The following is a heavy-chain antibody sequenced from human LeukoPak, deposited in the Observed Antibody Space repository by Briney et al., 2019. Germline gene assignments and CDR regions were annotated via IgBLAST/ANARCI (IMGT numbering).Heavy chain of an antibody. Sequence: ASVKVSCKASGYTFTGYYMHWVRQAPGQGLEWMGWINPNSGGTNYAQKFQGRVTMTRDTSISTAYMELSRLRSDDTAVYYCAREVLLWFGELLAGDYYYYMDVWGKGTTVTISS. D-gene: IGHD3-10*01. CDR2: INPNSGGT. CDR1: GYTFTGYY. CDR3: AREVLLWFGELLAGDYYYYMDV. V-gene: IGHV1-2*02. J-gene: IGHJ6*03.